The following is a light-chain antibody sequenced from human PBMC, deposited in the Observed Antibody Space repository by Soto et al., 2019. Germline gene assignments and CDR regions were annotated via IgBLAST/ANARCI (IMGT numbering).Light chain of an antibody. Sequence: QSALTQPASVSGSPGQSITISCTGTSSDVGGYNYVSWYQQYPGKAPKLIIYDVSNRPSGVSNRFSGSKSGNTASLTISGHQDEDETDYYCSSFTSSSNYVFGTGTKLNVL. CDR2: DVS. CDR3: SSFTSSSNYV. J-gene: IGLJ1*01. CDR1: SSDVGGYNY. V-gene: IGLV2-14*03.